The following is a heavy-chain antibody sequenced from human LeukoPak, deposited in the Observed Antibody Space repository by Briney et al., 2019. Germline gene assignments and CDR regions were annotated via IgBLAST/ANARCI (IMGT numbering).Heavy chain of an antibody. CDR2: INPSGGST. J-gene: IGHJ6*03. CDR1: RYTFTSYY. D-gene: IGHD3-16*02. CDR3: ARAGPIMITFGGVIAKNYYYYMDV. Sequence: ASVKVSCKASRYTFTSYYMHWVRQAPGQGLEWMGIINPSGGSTSDAQKFQGRVTMTRDTSTSTVYMELSSLRSEDTAVYYCARAGPIMITFGGVIAKNYYYYMDVWGKGTTVTVSS. V-gene: IGHV1-46*01.